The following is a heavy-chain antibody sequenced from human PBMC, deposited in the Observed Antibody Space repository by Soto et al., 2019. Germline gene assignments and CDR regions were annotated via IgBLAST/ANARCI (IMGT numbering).Heavy chain of an antibody. D-gene: IGHD6-6*01. V-gene: IGHV3-30*18. Sequence: GGSLRLSCAASGFTFSSYGMHWVRQAPGKGLEWVADISDDGSNKYYADSVKGRFSTSRDNSKNTLYLQMNILRTEDTAVYYCANDGSSSFDYWGQGTLVTVSS. J-gene: IGHJ4*02. CDR1: GFTFSSYG. CDR2: ISDDGSNK. CDR3: ANDGSSSFDY.